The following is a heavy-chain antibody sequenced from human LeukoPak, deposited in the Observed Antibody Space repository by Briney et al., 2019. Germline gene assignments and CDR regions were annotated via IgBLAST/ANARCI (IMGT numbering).Heavy chain of an antibody. Sequence: GASVKVSCKASGGTFSSYAISWVRQAPGQGLEWMGGIIPIFGTANYAQKFQGRVTITADESTSTAYMELSSLRSEDTAVYYCARAPHYYDSSGYLDYWGQGTLVTVSS. CDR3: ARAPHYYDSSGYLDY. V-gene: IGHV1-69*13. CDR1: GGTFSSYA. CDR2: IIPIFGTA. D-gene: IGHD3-22*01. J-gene: IGHJ4*02.